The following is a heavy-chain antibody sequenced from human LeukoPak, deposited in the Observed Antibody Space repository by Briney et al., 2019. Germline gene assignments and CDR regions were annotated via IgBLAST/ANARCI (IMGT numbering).Heavy chain of an antibody. Sequence: GASVKVSCKASGYTSTSYYMHWVRQAPGQGLEWMGIISPSGGSTSYAQKFQGRVTMTRDTSTSTVYMELSSLRSEDTAVYYCARDGLRFLEWAYYWGQGTLVTVSS. J-gene: IGHJ4*02. CDR1: GYTSTSYY. CDR2: ISPSGGST. D-gene: IGHD3-3*01. V-gene: IGHV1-46*01. CDR3: ARDGLRFLEWAYY.